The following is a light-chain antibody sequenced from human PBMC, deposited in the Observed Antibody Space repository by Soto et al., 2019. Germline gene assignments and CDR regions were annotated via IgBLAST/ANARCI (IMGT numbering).Light chain of an antibody. CDR1: QSISRW. J-gene: IGKJ1*01. CDR3: KQYSIYPS. V-gene: IGKV1-5*01. CDR2: DVS. Sequence: DIQMTQSPSTLSASLGDRVTITCRASQSISRWLAWYQQKPGKAPKLLISDVSNLERGVPSRFSGRGSGKEFPHTISSLETDDVATFYCKQYSIYPSFGQGPKGE.